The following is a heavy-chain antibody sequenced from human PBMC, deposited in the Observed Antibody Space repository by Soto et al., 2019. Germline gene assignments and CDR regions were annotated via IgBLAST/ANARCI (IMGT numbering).Heavy chain of an antibody. Sequence: ASVKVSCKASGYTFTSYDINWVRQATGQGLEWMGWMNPNSGNTGYAQKFQGRVTMTRNTSISTAYMELSSLRSEDTAVYYCARGEGRVWNYYDSSGCRNNDYWGQGTLVTVST. D-gene: IGHD3-22*01. V-gene: IGHV1-8*01. J-gene: IGHJ4*02. CDR2: MNPNSGNT. CDR1: GYTFTSYD. CDR3: ARGEGRVWNYYDSSGCRNNDY.